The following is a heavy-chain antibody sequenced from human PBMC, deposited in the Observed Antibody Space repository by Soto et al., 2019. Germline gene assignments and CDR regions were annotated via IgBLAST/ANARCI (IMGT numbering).Heavy chain of an antibody. V-gene: IGHV3-33*01. CDR3: ARDSRGYSYGHGFFDD. CDR2: IWYDGSNK. CDR1: GFTFSSYG. J-gene: IGHJ4*02. Sequence: GGSLRLSCAASGFTFSSYGMHWVRQVPGKGLEWVAVIWYDGSNKYYADSVKGRFTISRDNSKNTLYLQMNSLRAEDTAVYYCARDSRGYSYGHGFFDDWGQGTLGTVSS. D-gene: IGHD5-18*01.